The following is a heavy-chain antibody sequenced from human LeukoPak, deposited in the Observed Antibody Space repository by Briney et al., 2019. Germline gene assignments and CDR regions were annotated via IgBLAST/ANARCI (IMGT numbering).Heavy chain of an antibody. Sequence: ASVKVSCKASGYTFTSYAMNWVRQAPGQGLEWMGWINTNTGSPTYAQGFTGRFVFSLDTSVSTAYLQISSLKAEDTAVCYCARVSGYYDFWSGYSGALDYWGQGTLVTVSS. CDR3: ARVSGYYDFWSGYSGALDY. CDR2: INTNTGSP. CDR1: GYTFTSYA. V-gene: IGHV7-4-1*02. D-gene: IGHD3-3*01. J-gene: IGHJ4*02.